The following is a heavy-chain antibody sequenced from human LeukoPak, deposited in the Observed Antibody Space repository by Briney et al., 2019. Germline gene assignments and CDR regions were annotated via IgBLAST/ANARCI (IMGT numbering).Heavy chain of an antibody. J-gene: IGHJ4*02. D-gene: IGHD3-16*01. V-gene: IGHV3-66*01. CDR2: IFGGGST. CDR3: ASDVGDPQY. Sequence: GGSLRLSCAASGFTLSYNYMSWVRQAPGKGLEWVSVIFGGGSTYYADSVKGRFTISRDNSKNTLYLQMNSLRVEDTAVYYCASDVGDPQYWGQGTLVTVSS. CDR1: GFTLSYNY.